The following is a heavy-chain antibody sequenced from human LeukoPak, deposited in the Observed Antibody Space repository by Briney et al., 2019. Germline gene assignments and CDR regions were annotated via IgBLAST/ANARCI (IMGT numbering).Heavy chain of an antibody. Sequence: GGSLRLSCAASGFTFSSYWMSWVRQAPGKGLEWVATIKQGGSDKFYVDSVKGRFTISGDNARNSLYLQMNSLRAEDTAVYYCARDPFELWGQGTLVTVSS. J-gene: IGHJ4*02. V-gene: IGHV3-7*01. CDR1: GFTFSSYW. CDR3: ARDPFEL. D-gene: IGHD1-26*01. CDR2: IKQGGSDK.